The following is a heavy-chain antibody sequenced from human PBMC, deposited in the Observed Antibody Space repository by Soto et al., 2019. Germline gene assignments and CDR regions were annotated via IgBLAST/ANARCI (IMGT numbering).Heavy chain of an antibody. Sequence: ASVKVSCKGFGYSFMKYGINWVRQAPGQGLEWVGWICPYSGYTHSAQKFHGRLTLTTDTAASTAYMELRILRSADTALYYCAREASVLIPAAQPSRFDSWGQGTLVTVPS. CDR1: GYSFMKYG. J-gene: IGHJ4*02. V-gene: IGHV1-18*01. D-gene: IGHD2-2*01. CDR3: AREASVLIPAAQPSRFDS. CDR2: ICPYSGYT.